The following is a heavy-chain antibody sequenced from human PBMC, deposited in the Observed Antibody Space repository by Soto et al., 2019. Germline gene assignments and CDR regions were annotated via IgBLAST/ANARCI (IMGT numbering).Heavy chain of an antibody. CDR2: LSFDGSNK. CDR1: AFTFSNYD. V-gene: IGHV3-30*18. D-gene: IGHD2-2*01. J-gene: IGHJ4*02. Sequence: QVQLVESGGGVVQPGRSLRLSCVASAFTFSNYDMHWVRQAPGEGLEWVAVLSFDGSNKNYADSVKGRFTISRDNSKNTLFLQMNSLRTEDTAVYFCAKDFYTVRVPAAPRPHYFDFWGPGTLVTVSS. CDR3: AKDFYTVRVPAAPRPHYFDF.